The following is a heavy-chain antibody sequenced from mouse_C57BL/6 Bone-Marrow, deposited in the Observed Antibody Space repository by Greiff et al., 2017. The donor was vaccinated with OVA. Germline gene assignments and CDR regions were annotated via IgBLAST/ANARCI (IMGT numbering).Heavy chain of an antibody. CDR2: ISSGGDYI. CDR1: GFTFSSYA. J-gene: IGHJ1*03. V-gene: IGHV5-9-1*02. Sequence: EVKLVESGEGLVKPGGSLKLSCAASGFTFSSYAMSWVRQTPEKRLEWVAYISSGGDYIYYADTVKGRFTISRDNARNTLYLQMSSLKSEDTAMYYCTRDGSNLYWYFDVWGTGTTVTVSS. D-gene: IGHD2-3*01. CDR3: TRDGSNLYWYFDV.